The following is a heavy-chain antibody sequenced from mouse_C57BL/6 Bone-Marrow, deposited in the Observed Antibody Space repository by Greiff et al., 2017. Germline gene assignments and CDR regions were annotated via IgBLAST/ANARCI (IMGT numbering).Heavy chain of an antibody. CDR1: GYTFTDYY. J-gene: IGHJ3*01. D-gene: IGHD1-1*01. CDR3: EREGDYYGAWFAY. V-gene: IGHV1-19*01. Sequence: EVQLVESGPVLVKPGASVKMSCKASGYTFTDYYMHWVKQSHGKSLEWIGVINPYNGGTSYNQKFKGKATLTADKSSSTAYMELNSLTSEDTAVYYCEREGDYYGAWFAYWGQGTLVTVSA. CDR2: INPYNGGT.